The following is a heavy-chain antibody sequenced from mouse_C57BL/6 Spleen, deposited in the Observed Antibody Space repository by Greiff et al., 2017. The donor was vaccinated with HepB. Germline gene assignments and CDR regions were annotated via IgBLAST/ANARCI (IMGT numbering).Heavy chain of an antibody. CDR1: GYTFTSYW. CDR3: ARLGAYWYFDV. V-gene: IGHV1-52*01. Sequence: QVQLQQPGAELVRPGSSVKLSCKASGYTFTSYWMHWVKQRPIQGLEWIGNIDPSDSETHYNQKFKDKATLTVDKSSSTAYMQLSSLTSEDSAVYYCARLGAYWYFDVWGTGTTVTVPS. J-gene: IGHJ1*03. CDR2: IDPSDSET.